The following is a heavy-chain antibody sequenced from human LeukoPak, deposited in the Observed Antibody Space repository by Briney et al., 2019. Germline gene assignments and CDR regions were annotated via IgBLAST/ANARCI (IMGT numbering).Heavy chain of an antibody. J-gene: IGHJ4*02. CDR3: ARGNEIFGVETIKTRLDW. CDR1: GYTCTSYY. D-gene: IGHD3-3*01. V-gene: IGHV1-2*02. Sequence: GASVKVSCKASGYTCTSYYMYWVRQAPGQGLEWMGWINPNRGGTKFAQKFQGRVTMTSDTSINTAYMELNRLTSDDTAVYYCARGNEIFGVETIKTRLDWWGQGTLVTVSS. CDR2: INPNRGGT.